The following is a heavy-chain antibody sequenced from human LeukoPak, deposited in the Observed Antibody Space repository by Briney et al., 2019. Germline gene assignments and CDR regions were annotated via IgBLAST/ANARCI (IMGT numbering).Heavy chain of an antibody. CDR1: GGSISGYY. CDR2: IYTSGST. V-gene: IGHV4-4*07. J-gene: IGHJ4*02. D-gene: IGHD3-22*01. Sequence: PSETLSLTCTVSGGSISGYYWSWIRQPAGKGLEWIGRIYTSGSTNYNPSLKSRVTMSVDTSKNQFSLKLSSVTAADTAVYYCARGRYSSGYDYFDYWGQGTLVTVSS. CDR3: ARGRYSSGYDYFDY.